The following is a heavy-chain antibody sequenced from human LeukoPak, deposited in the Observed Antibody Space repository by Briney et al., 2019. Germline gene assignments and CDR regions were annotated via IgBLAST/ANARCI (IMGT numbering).Heavy chain of an antibody. D-gene: IGHD6-19*01. J-gene: IGHJ4*02. CDR2: VYYSGST. CDR3: ARLYGSGWYDGDY. Sequence: SETLSLTCTVSGDSMSGHFWSWIGQPPGKGLEWIGYVYYSGSTYYNPSLKSRLTMSVDTSKNHFSLRLSSVTAADTAVYYCARLYGSGWYDGDYWGQGTLVTVSS. V-gene: IGHV4-59*08. CDR1: GDSMSGHF.